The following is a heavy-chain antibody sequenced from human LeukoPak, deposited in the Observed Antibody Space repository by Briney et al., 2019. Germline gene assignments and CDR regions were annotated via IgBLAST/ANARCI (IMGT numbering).Heavy chain of an antibody. Sequence: PGGSLRLSCAASGFTFSSYAMHWVRQAPGKGLEWVAVISYDGSNKYYADSVKGRFTISRDNSKNTLYLQMNSLRAEDTAVYYCAIVGYSYGLAPLDYWGQGTLVTVSS. J-gene: IGHJ4*02. D-gene: IGHD5-18*01. CDR2: ISYDGSNK. CDR1: GFTFSSYA. V-gene: IGHV3-30*04. CDR3: AIVGYSYGLAPLDY.